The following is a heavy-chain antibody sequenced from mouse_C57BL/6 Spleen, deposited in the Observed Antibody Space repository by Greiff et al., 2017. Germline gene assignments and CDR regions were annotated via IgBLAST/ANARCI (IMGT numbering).Heavy chain of an antibody. Sequence: VQGVESGAELVRPGASVTLSCKASGYTFTDSEMHWVKQTPVPGLEWIGAIDPETGGTAYNEKFKGKAILTADKSSSTAYMEVRCRTSEDSAVYYGTRWALKAYWGKGTLVTVSA. CDR2: IDPETGGT. CDR3: TRWALKAY. J-gene: IGHJ3*01. V-gene: IGHV1-15*01. CDR1: GYTFTDSE.